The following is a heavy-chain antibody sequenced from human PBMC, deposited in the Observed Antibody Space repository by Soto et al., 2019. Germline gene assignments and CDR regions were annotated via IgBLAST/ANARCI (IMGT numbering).Heavy chain of an antibody. V-gene: IGHV1-69*13. D-gene: IGHD3-3*01. CDR2: IIPIFGTA. Sequence: SVKVSCKASGYTFTSYGISWVRQAPGQGLEWMGGIIPIFGTANYAQKFQGRVTITADESTSTAYMELSSLRSEDTAVYYCATTCLTDFSSCTDYYYYGMDVWRHGPTVTVS. CDR1: GYTFTSYG. J-gene: IGHJ6*02. CDR3: ATTCLTDFSSCTDYYYYGMDV.